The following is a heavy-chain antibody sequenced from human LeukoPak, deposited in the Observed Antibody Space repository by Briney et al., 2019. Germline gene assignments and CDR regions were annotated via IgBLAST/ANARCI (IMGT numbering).Heavy chain of an antibody. J-gene: IGHJ3*02. CDR2: IYYSGST. Sequence: PSETLSLTCIVSGGSISSYYWSWIRQPPGKGLEWIGYIYYSGSTNYNSSLKSRVTISVDTSKDQFSLKLRFVTAADTAVYYCAGHPSGSYLGAFDIWGQGTMVIVSS. D-gene: IGHD3-10*01. CDR3: AGHPSGSYLGAFDI. CDR1: GGSISSYY. V-gene: IGHV4-59*01.